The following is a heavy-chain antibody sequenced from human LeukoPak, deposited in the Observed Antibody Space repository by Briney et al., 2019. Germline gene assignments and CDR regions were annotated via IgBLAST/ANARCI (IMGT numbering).Heavy chain of an antibody. CDR1: GFTFSGYG. CDR3: AKDRAVDGTFYLDY. J-gene: IGHJ4*02. Sequence: GGSLRLSCAASGFTFSGYGMHWVRQAPGKGLEWEAVIWYDGSNKYYADSVKGRFTISRDNSKNTLYLQMNSLRAEDTAVYYCAKDRAVDGTFYLDYWGQGTLVTVSS. CDR2: IWYDGSNK. V-gene: IGHV3-33*06. D-gene: IGHD6-19*01.